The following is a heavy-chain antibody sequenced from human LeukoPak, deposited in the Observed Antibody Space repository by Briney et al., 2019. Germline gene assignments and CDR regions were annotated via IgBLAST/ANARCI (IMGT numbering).Heavy chain of an antibody. D-gene: IGHD2-15*01. CDR3: ARVTMVAAASYNWFVP. CDR2: IWSDGSNK. Sequence: GGSLRLSCAASGFTFSNYGMHWVRQAPGKGLQWVAGIWSDGSNKYYADSVRGRFTISRDNSKNTLYLQMNSLRAEDTAVYYCARVTMVAAASYNWFVPWGQGTLVTVSS. V-gene: IGHV3-33*01. CDR1: GFTFSNYG. J-gene: IGHJ5*02.